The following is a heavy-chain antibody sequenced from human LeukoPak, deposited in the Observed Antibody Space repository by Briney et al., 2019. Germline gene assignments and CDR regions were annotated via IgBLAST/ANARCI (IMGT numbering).Heavy chain of an antibody. J-gene: IGHJ2*01. CDR3: AKVGWLQTHWYFDV. V-gene: IGHV3-23*01. CDR1: GFTFSSFT. Sequence: PGGSLRLSCAASGFTFSSFTMNWVRQAPGKGLEWVSGVDGYRSYNADSVKGRFTISRDNSENTLYLEMNSLKADDTAVYYCAKVGWLQTHWYFDVWGRGTLVTVSS. D-gene: IGHD5-24*01. CDR2: VDGYRS.